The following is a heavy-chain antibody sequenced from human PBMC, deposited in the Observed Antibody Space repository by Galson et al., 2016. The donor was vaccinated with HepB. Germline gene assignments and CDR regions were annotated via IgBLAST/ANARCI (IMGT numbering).Heavy chain of an antibody. Sequence: SLRLSCAASGFTFSNSWMHWVRQAPGKGLVWVSRINSDGSSTSFADSGKGRFTISRDNAKNMLYLQMNSLRAEDTAMYYCASGYTSGIWGQGTMVSVSS. CDR2: INSDGSST. V-gene: IGHV3-74*01. CDR1: GFTFSNSW. D-gene: IGHD6-19*01. J-gene: IGHJ3*02. CDR3: ASGYTSGI.